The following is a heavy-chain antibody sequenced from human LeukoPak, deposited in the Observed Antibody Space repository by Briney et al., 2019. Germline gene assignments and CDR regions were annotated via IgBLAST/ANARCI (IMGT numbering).Heavy chain of an antibody. Sequence: GASVKVSCKASGYTFTNYAMNWVRQAPGQGFEWMGWINTNTGNPTYAQGFTGRFAFSLDTSVSTAYLQISSLKADDTAIYYCVRDQAGGPDYWGQGTLVTVSS. D-gene: IGHD2-15*01. CDR2: INTNTGNP. J-gene: IGHJ4*02. CDR3: VRDQAGGPDY. CDR1: GYTFTNYA. V-gene: IGHV7-4-1*02.